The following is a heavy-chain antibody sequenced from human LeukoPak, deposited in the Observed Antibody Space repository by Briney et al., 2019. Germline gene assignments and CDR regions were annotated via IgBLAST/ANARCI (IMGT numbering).Heavy chain of an antibody. CDR3: ARDIPPDYGGHAEYFQH. Sequence: GGSLRLSCAASGFTFSSYSMNWVRQAPGKGLEWVSYISSSSSTIYYADSVKGRFTISRDNAKNSLYLQMNSLSAEDTAVYYCARDIPPDYGGHAEYFQHWGQGTLVTVSS. V-gene: IGHV3-48*01. D-gene: IGHD4-23*01. J-gene: IGHJ1*01. CDR2: ISSSSSTI. CDR1: GFTFSSYS.